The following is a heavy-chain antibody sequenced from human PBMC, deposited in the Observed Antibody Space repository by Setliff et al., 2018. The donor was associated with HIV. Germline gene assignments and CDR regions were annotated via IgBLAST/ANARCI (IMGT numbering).Heavy chain of an antibody. CDR1: GGTFSDYA. CDR2: IIPIFGTT. Sequence: ASVKVSCKASGGTFSDYAINWVRQAPGQGLEWMGGIIPIFGTTNYAQKFQGRVTITTDGFTTTAYMELSSLRSEDTAVYYCATAFGYCSGGSCSWFDPWGQGTLVTAPQ. CDR3: ATAFGYCSGGSCSWFDP. J-gene: IGHJ5*02. V-gene: IGHV1-69*05. D-gene: IGHD2-15*01.